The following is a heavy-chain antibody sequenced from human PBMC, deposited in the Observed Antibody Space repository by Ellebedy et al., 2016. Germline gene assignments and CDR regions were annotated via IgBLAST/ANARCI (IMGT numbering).Heavy chain of an antibody. J-gene: IGHJ4*02. CDR3: ARVDTAIVTPWDY. CDR1: GYTFTGYY. Sequence: ASVKVSXKASGYTFTGYYMHWVRQAPGQGLEWMGWINPNSGGTNYAQKFQGRVTMTRDTSISTAYMELSRLRSDDTAVYYCARVDTAIVTPWDYWGQGTLVTVSS. D-gene: IGHD5-18*01. V-gene: IGHV1-2*02. CDR2: INPNSGGT.